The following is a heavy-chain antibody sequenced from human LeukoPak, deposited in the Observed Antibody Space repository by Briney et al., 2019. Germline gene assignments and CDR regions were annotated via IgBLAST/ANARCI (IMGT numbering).Heavy chain of an antibody. Sequence: PGRSLRLSCAASGFIFSSYAMHWVRQAPGKGLEGVALISYDGFNKDYADSVKGRFTISRDNSKNTLYLQMNSLRPEDTAVYYCARSFGGSYPHFDYWGQGTLVTVSS. V-gene: IGHV3-30-3*01. CDR3: ARSFGGSYPHFDY. CDR2: ISYDGFNK. D-gene: IGHD1-26*01. J-gene: IGHJ4*02. CDR1: GFIFSSYA.